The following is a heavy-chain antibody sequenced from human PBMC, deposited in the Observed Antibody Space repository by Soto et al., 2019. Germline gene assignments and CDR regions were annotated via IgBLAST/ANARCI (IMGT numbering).Heavy chain of an antibody. CDR1: GGSISGGISY. D-gene: IGHD4-17*01. J-gene: IGHJ2*01. Sequence: QVQLQESGPGLVKPSETLSLTCTVSGGSISGGISYWSWVRQSPGKGLEWIGYIFHSGSTFYNPSLGSRVTISVDTSKNQFSLMLSSVTAADTAVYYCAREIIPLTTDWYFDLWGRGALVTVS. CDR2: IFHSGST. V-gene: IGHV4-30-4*01. CDR3: AREIIPLTTDWYFDL.